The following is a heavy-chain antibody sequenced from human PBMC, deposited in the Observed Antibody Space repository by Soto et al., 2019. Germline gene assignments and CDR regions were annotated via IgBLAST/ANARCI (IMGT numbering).Heavy chain of an antibody. CDR3: ARRGGGSGSSVPSFVGHYYYGMDV. CDR2: IIPIFGTA. D-gene: IGHD3-10*01. V-gene: IGHV1-69*01. Sequence: QVQLVQSGAEVKKPGSSVKVSCKASGGTFSSYAISWVRQAPGQGLEWMGGIIPIFGTANYAQKFQGRVTITADESTSTGYMELSSLRSEDTAVYYCARRGGGSGSSVPSFVGHYYYGMDVWGQGTTVTVSS. J-gene: IGHJ6*02. CDR1: GGTFSSYA.